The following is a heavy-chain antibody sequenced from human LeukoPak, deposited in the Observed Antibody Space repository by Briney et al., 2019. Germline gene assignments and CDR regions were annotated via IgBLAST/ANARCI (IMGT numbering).Heavy chain of an antibody. CDR2: IIGGDGTI. V-gene: IGHV3-23*01. CDR3: AKGASPFDY. Sequence: GGSLRLSCAASGFPFSTYTVSWVRQAPGKGRQWVSSIIGGDGTIYYADSVKGRFTISRDISKNTLYLQMNSLRAEDTAIYYCAKGASPFDYLGQGTLVTVSS. CDR1: GFPFSTYT. J-gene: IGHJ4*02.